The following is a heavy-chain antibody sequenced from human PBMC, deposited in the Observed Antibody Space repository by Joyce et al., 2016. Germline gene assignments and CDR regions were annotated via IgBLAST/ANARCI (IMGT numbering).Heavy chain of an antibody. CDR1: GDTLIDLS. J-gene: IGHJ3*02. Sequence: QVQLVQSGAEVKKPGASVKVSCKVSGDTLIDLSIHWVRQAPGKGLEWLGSIDSKYGEPLHAQKFQDRVTMTEDTSTDTAHMELSSLRSEDTALYYCATYHRDLGIHLAPGTFDIWGQGTMVTVSS. V-gene: IGHV1-24*01. CDR3: ATYHRDLGIHLAPGTFDI. CDR2: IDSKYGEP. D-gene: IGHD1-14*01.